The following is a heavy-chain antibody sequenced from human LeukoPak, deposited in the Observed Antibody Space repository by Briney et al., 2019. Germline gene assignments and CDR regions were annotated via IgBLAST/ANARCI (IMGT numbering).Heavy chain of an antibody. CDR1: GFTSSSYS. CDR2: ISSSSSTI. D-gene: IGHD2-2*01. V-gene: IGHV3-48*01. J-gene: IGHJ4*02. CDR3: ARMDWDIVVVPAAFFDY. Sequence: GGSLRLSCAASGFTSSSYSMNWVRQAPGKGLEWVSYISSSSSTIYYADSVKGRFTISRDNAKNSLYLQMNSLRAEDTAVYYCARMDWDIVVVPAAFFDYWGQGTLVTVSS.